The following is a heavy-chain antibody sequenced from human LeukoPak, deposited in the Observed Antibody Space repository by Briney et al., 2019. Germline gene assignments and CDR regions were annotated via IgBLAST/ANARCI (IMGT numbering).Heavy chain of an antibody. CDR3: ARILRDYYGSGNWFDP. D-gene: IGHD3-10*01. CDR2: INHSGST. J-gene: IGHJ5*02. Sequence: PSETLSLTCAVYGGSFSGYYWSWIRQPPGKGLEWIGEINHSGSTNYNPSLKSRVTISVDTSKNQFSLKLSSVTAADTAVYYCARILRDYYGSGNWFDPWGQGTLVTVSS. CDR1: GGSFSGYY. V-gene: IGHV4-34*01.